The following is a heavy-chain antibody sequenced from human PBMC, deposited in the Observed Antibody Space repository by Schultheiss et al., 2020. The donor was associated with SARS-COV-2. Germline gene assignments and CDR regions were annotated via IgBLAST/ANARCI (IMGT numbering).Heavy chain of an antibody. Sequence: SETLSLTCSVSGGSIRSDFWSWIRQPPGRGPEWIGYIHYSGYSTYNPSLKSRVTISVDTSKNQFSLKLASVTAADTAVYYCAKVDPAPPIARPDVNWFESWGQGALVTVSS. CDR2: IHYSGYS. CDR3: AKVDPAPPIARPDVNWFES. V-gene: IGHV4-59*01. CDR1: GGSIRSDF. J-gene: IGHJ5*01. D-gene: IGHD2-15*01.